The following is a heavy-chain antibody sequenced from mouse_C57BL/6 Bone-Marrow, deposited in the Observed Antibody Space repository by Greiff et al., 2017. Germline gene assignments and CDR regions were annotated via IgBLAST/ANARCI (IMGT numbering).Heavy chain of an antibody. CDR1: GYTFTSYW. CDR2: IHPNSGST. D-gene: IGHD4-1*01. V-gene: IGHV1-64*01. J-gene: IGHJ2*01. Sequence: QVQLQQPGAELVKPGASVKLSCKASGYTFTSYWMHWVKQRPGQGLEWIGMIHPNSGSTNYNEKFKSKATLTVDKSSSTAYMQLSSLTSEDSAVYNCANDLNWEEYFDYWGQGTTLTVSS. CDR3: ANDLNWEEYFDY.